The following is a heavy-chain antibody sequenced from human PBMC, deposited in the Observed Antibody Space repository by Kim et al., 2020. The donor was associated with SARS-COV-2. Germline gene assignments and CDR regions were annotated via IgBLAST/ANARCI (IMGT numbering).Heavy chain of an antibody. V-gene: IGHV1-58*01. CDR1: GFTFTSSA. J-gene: IGHJ6*02. D-gene: IGHD3-3*01. Sequence: SVKVSCKASGFTFTSSAVQWVRQARGQRLEWIGWIVVGSGNTNYAQKFQERVTITRDMSTSTAYMELSSLRSEDTAVYYCAAGDFWSGYLFWYDYYYGMDVWGQGTTVTVSS. CDR3: AAGDFWSGYLFWYDYYYGMDV. CDR2: IVVGSGNT.